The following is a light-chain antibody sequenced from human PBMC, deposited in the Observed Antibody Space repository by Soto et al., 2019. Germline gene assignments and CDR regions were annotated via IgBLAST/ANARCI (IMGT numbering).Light chain of an antibody. CDR1: QSISSH. J-gene: IGKJ4*01. CDR3: QHSHSAPLT. CDR2: AAS. V-gene: IGKV1-39*01. Sequence: DLQMTQSPSSLSASVGDRVTITCRASQSISSHLNWYQQKPGKAPKLLICAASTLLSGVPSRFSGSGSGTDFTRTISSLQPEDFATYSCQHSHSAPLTFGGGTKVDIK.